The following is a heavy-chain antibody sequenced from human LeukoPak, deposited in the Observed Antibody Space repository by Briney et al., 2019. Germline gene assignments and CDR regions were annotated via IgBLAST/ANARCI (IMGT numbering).Heavy chain of an antibody. J-gene: IGHJ5*02. CDR3: AKDLRSTDSSGLRSHSNP. CDR2: ISGSGGST. CDR1: GFTFSSYA. V-gene: IGHV3-23*01. Sequence: GGSLRLSCAASGFTFSSYAMSWVRQAPGKGLEWVSAISGSGGSTYYADSVKGRFTISRDNSKNTLYLQMNSLRAEDTAVYYCAKDLRSTDSSGLRSHSNPWGQGTLVTVSS. D-gene: IGHD3-22*01.